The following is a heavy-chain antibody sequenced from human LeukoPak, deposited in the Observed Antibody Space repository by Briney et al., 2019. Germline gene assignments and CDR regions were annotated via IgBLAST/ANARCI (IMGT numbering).Heavy chain of an antibody. D-gene: IGHD6-19*01. J-gene: IGHJ4*02. Sequence: GRSLRLSCAASGFTFSSYGMHWVRQAPGKGLAWLSVIYSGGTTYYADSVKGRFTISRDNSKNTVYLQMNSLRVEDTAVYYCTRGGSVPATRSFDYWGQGTLVTVSS. CDR3: TRGGSVPATRSFDY. V-gene: IGHV3-66*01. CDR2: IYSGGTT. CDR1: GFTFSSYG.